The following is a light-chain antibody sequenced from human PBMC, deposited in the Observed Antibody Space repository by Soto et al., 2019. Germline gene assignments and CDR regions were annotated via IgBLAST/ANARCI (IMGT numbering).Light chain of an antibody. V-gene: IGLV2-14*01. CDR3: SSYASTSTLVV. CDR2: EVS. J-gene: IGLJ2*01. CDR1: SSDVGNYNS. Sequence: QSALTQPASVSGSPGQSITISCTGTSSDVGNYNSVSWYQQYPGKAPKLMIHEVSNRPSGVSSRFSGSKSGNTASLTISGLQAEDEADYFCSSYASTSTLVVFGGGTKLTVL.